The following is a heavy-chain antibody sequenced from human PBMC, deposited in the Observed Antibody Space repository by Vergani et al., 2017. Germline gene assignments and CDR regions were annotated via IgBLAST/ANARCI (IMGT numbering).Heavy chain of an antibody. D-gene: IGHD1-26*01. CDR2: ISPNSGGT. CDR3: ARDRLAWELLVYFEY. Sequence: VQLLESGGGLVQPGGSLRLSCAASGYTFTGYYIHWVRQAPGQGLEWMGWISPNSGGTDYAQKFQDRVTMTRDTSITTVYMELSRLTSDDTAVYYCARDRLAWELLVYFEYWGQGTLVTVSS. V-gene: IGHV1-2*02. J-gene: IGHJ4*02. CDR1: GYTFTGYY.